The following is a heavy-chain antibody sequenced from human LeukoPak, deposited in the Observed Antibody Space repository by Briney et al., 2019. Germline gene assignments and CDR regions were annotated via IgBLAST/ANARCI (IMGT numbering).Heavy chain of an antibody. Sequence: GGYLRRYGVASGFKFDGYAMHWVRQAPGKGLEWVSLISGDGTYTYYADSVKVRFTISRDNSKNSLYLHMNSLKTEDAALYYCVKDNFCPECAFDIWGQGTRVTASS. J-gene: IGHJ3*02. CDR2: ISGDGTYT. CDR1: GFKFDGYA. V-gene: IGHV3-43*02. CDR3: VKDNFCPECAFDI. D-gene: IGHD3-3*01.